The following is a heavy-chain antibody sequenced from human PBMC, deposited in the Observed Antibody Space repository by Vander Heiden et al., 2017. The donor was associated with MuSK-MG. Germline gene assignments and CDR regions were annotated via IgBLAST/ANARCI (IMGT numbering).Heavy chain of an antibody. CDR2: IYYSGST. D-gene: IGHD2-2*01. CDR3: ARHVVVPAASSLYYYYMDV. CDR1: GGSIRSSSYY. Sequence: QLQLQESGPGLVKPSETLSLTCTVSGGSIRSSSYYWGWIRQPPGKGLEWIGSIYYSGSTYYNPSLKSRVTISVDTSKNQFSLKLSSVTAADTAVYYYARHVVVPAASSLYYYYMDVWGKGTTVTVSS. J-gene: IGHJ6*03. V-gene: IGHV4-39*01.